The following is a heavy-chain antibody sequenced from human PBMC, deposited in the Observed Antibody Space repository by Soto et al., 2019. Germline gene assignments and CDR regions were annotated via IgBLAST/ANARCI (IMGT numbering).Heavy chain of an antibody. CDR2: INPVFGTA. V-gene: IGHV1-69*12. CDR1: GGTFSSYA. D-gene: IGHD6-13*01. J-gene: IGHJ6*02. CDR3: ASPAAGTGSYYYGMDV. Sequence: QVQLVQSGAEVKKPGSSVKVSCKASGGTFSSYAISWVRQAPGQGLEWMGGINPVFGTANYAQKFQGRVTIAADESTSTAYMELSSLRSDDTAVYYCASPAAGTGSYYYGMDVWGQGTTVTVSS.